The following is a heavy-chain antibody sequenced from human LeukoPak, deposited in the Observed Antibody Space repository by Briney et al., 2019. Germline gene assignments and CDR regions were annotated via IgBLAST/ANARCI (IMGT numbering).Heavy chain of an antibody. CDR2: INWNGGST. V-gene: IGHV3-20*04. CDR1: GFTFSSYW. D-gene: IGHD3-16*02. CDR3: ARDFIGAGGGFGP. Sequence: PGGSLRLSCAASGFTFSSYWMHWVRQAPGKGLEWVSGINWNGGSTGYADSVKGRFTISRDNAKNSLYLQMNSLRAEDTALYYCARDFIGAGGGFGPWGQGTLVTVSS. J-gene: IGHJ5*02.